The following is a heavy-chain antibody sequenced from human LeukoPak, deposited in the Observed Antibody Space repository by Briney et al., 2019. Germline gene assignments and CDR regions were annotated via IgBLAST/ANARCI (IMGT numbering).Heavy chain of an antibody. CDR1: GFTFSSYG. Sequence: GGSLRLSCAASGFTFSSYGMRWVRQAPGEGLEWGAIIWYDRSNEHYADSVKGRFTISRDNSKNTLYLQMNSLRAEDTAVYYCARALWPYYFDYWGQGTLGTVSS. J-gene: IGHJ4*02. CDR2: IWYDRSNE. D-gene: IGHD2-21*01. CDR3: ARALWPYYFDY. V-gene: IGHV3-33*01.